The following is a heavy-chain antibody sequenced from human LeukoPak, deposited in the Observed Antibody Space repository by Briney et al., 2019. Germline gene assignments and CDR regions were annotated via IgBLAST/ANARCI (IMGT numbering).Heavy chain of an antibody. CDR3: ARAPPYCSSTSCRFDP. D-gene: IGHD2-2*01. J-gene: IGHJ5*02. V-gene: IGHV4-59*01. Sequence: LETLSLTCTVSGGSISSYYWSWIRQPPGKGLEWIGYIYYSGSTNYNPSLKSRVTISVDTSKNQFSLKLSSVTAADTAVYYCARAPPYCSSTSCRFDPWGQGTLVTVSS. CDR2: IYYSGST. CDR1: GGSISSYY.